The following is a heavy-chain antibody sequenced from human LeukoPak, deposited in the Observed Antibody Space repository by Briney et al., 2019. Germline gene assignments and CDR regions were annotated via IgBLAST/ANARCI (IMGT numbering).Heavy chain of an antibody. D-gene: IGHD4-11*01. J-gene: IGHJ4*02. CDR2: ISRYNGDT. V-gene: IGHV1-18*01. Sequence: PGASVRASGKASGYPLIAYVITWLRQPPGQGLEWMGWISRYNGDTTYAQNLKDGVTLTRNKPTSTAYMELSSLRSDDTAVYYCARDTGRTVEVGGPDNWGQGTLVTVSS. CDR3: ARDTGRTVEVGGPDN. CDR1: GYPLIAYV.